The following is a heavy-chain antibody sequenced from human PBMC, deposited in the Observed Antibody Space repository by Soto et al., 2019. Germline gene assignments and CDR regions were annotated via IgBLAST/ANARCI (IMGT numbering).Heavy chain of an antibody. CDR1: GFSLSTSGVG. CDR2: IYWDDDR. D-gene: IGHD6-19*01. J-gene: IGHJ6*02. V-gene: IGHV2-5*02. CDR3: AHSRQWTPYYYSFGMDV. Sequence: SGPTLVNPTQTLTLTCTFSGFSLSTSGVGVGWIRQPPGKALERVALIYWDDDRRDSPSLKSRVTITKDTSNNQVVLTMTTMDPVDTPTYYCAHSRQWTPYYYSFGMDVWGQGSTVTVSS.